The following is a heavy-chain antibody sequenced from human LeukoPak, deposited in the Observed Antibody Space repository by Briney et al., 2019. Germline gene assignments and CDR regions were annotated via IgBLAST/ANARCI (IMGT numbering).Heavy chain of an antibody. CDR1: GFTFSSYA. V-gene: IGHV3-23*01. J-gene: IGHJ5*02. D-gene: IGHD6-13*01. CDR2: ISGSGGST. Sequence: PGGSLRLSCAASGFTFSSYAMSWVRQAPGEGLEWVSAISGSGGSTYYADSVKGRFTISRDNSKNTLYLQMNSPRAEDTAVYYCAKDLKRWQQLRWFDPWGQGTLVTVSS. CDR3: AKDLKRWQQLRWFDP.